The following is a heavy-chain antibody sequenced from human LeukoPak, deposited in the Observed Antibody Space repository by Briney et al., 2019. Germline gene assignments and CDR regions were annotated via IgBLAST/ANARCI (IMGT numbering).Heavy chain of an antibody. V-gene: IGHV6-1*01. CDR1: GDSVSSNSAA. D-gene: IGHD3-22*01. CDR2: TYYRSKWYN. Sequence: SQTLSLTCAISGDSVSSNSAAWNWIRQSPSRGLEWLGRTYYRSKWYNDYAVSVKSRITINPDTSKNQFSLQLNSVTPEDTAVYYCARLHLHYDSSGYYGFDYWGQGTLVTVSS. J-gene: IGHJ4*02. CDR3: ARLHLHYDSSGYYGFDY.